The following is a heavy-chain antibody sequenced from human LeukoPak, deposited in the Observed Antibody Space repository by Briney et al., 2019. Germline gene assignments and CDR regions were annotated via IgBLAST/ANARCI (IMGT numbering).Heavy chain of an antibody. J-gene: IGHJ5*02. V-gene: IGHV4-59*01. Sequence: SETLSLTCTVSGGSISSYYWSWIRQPPGKGLEWIGYIYYSGSTNYNPSLKSRVTISVDTSKNQFSLKLSSVTAADTAVYYCAGQKYDFWSGYYQDWFDPWGQGTLVTVSS. D-gene: IGHD3-3*01. CDR2: IYYSGST. CDR3: AGQKYDFWSGYYQDWFDP. CDR1: GGSISSYY.